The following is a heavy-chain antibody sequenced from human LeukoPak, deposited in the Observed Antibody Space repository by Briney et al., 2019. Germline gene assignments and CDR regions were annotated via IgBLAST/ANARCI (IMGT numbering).Heavy chain of an antibody. D-gene: IGHD2/OR15-2a*01. CDR1: GNTFMKFD. CDR3: ATGMFDSDYSFLGFEY. J-gene: IGHJ4*02. Sequence: ASVKVPCKASGNTFMKFDFHWVRQATGQGPEWMGRLNPHNGNTEYAPKFQGRVTMTRNTSITTAHMELSSLTSEDTAVYYCATGMFDSDYSFLGFEYWGLGTPVSVSS. V-gene: IGHV1-8*01. CDR2: LNPHNGNT.